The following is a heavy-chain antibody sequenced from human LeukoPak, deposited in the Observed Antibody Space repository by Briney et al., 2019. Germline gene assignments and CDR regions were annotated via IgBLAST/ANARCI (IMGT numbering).Heavy chain of an antibody. V-gene: IGHV4-34*01. CDR1: GGSFSGYY. CDR3: ASGYYDSSGYSDFLFDY. CDR2: INHSGST. Sequence: SETLSLTCAVYGGSFSGYYWSWIRQPPGKGLEWIGEINHSGSTNYNPSLKSRVTISVDTSKNQFSLKLSSVTAADTAVYYCASGYYDSSGYSDFLFDYWGQGTLVTVSS. J-gene: IGHJ4*02. D-gene: IGHD3-22*01.